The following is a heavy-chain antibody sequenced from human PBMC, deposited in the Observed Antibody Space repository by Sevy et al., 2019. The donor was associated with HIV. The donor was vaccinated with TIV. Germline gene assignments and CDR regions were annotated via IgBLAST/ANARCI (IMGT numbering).Heavy chain of an antibody. V-gene: IGHV3-23*01. CDR2: ISGSGGST. D-gene: IGHD2-2*01. CDR1: GFTFSSYA. CDR3: LIEARIVVVPAAPLGGNYYYGMDV. J-gene: IGHJ6*02. Sequence: GGSLRLSCAASGFTFSSYAMSWVRQAPGKGLEWVSAISGSGGSTYYTDSVKGRFTISRDNSKNTLYLQMNSLRAEDTAVYYCLIEARIVVVPAAPLGGNYYYGMDVWGQGTTVTVSS.